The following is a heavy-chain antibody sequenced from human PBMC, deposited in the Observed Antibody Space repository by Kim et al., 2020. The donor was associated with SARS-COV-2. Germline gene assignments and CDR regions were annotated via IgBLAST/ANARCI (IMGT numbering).Heavy chain of an antibody. D-gene: IGHD5-12*01. V-gene: IGHV1-69*13. J-gene: IGHJ6*02. CDR2: IIPIFGTA. CDR3: ARRVGDIVATHYYGMDV. Sequence: SVKVSCKASGGTFSSYAISWVRQAPGQGLEWMGGIIPIFGTANYAQKFQGRVTITADESTSTAYMELSSLRSEDTAVYYCARRVGDIVATHYYGMDVWGQGTTVTVSS. CDR1: GGTFSSYA.